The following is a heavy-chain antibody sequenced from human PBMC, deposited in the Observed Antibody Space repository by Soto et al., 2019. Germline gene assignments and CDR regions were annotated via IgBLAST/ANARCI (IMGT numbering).Heavy chain of an antibody. V-gene: IGHV1-46*01. CDR1: GYTFTSYY. Sequence: QVQLMQSGAEVKKPGASVTISCKASGYTFTSYYIHWVRQAPRQGLEWMAIINPSGGSTNYAQKFQGRVTVTWDTSTSTVNMELSSLSSEDTAVSYCARDLTAADYWGQGTLVTVSS. CDR3: ARDLTAADY. D-gene: IGHD2-21*02. J-gene: IGHJ4*02. CDR2: INPSGGST.